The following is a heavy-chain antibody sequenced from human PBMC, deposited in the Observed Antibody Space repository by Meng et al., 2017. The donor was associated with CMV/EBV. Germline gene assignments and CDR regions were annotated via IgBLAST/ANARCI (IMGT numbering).Heavy chain of an antibody. Sequence: GSISSSNWWSWVRQPPGKGLEWIGEIYHSGSTNYNPSLKSRVTISVDKSKNQFSLKLSSVPAADTAVYYCARLGCSSTSCSRGWFDPWGQGTLVTVSS. D-gene: IGHD2-2*01. V-gene: IGHV4-4*02. J-gene: IGHJ5*02. CDR3: ARLGCSSTSCSRGWFDP. CDR2: IYHSGST. CDR1: GSISSSNW.